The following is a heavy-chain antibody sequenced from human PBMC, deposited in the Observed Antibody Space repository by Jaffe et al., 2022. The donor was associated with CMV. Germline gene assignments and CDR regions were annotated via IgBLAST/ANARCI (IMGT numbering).Heavy chain of an antibody. CDR1: GFTFSSYA. D-gene: IGHD6-6*01. Sequence: EVQLVESGGGLVQPGGSLRLSCAASGFTFSSYAMSWVRQAPGKGLEWVSAISGSGGSTYYADSVKGRFTISRDNSKNTLYLQMNSLRAEDTAVYYCAKGRVGSSSSDPPYYFDYWGQGTLVTVSS. CDR3: AKGRVGSSSSDPPYYFDY. V-gene: IGHV3-23*04. J-gene: IGHJ4*02. CDR2: ISGSGGST.